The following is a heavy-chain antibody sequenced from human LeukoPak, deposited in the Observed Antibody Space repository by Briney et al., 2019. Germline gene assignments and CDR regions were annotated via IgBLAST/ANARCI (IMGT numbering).Heavy chain of an antibody. V-gene: IGHV3-53*01. CDR1: GFTFSSYG. Sequence: GGSLRLSCAASGFTFSSYGMHWVRQAPGKGLEWVSVIYSGGSTYYADSVKGRFTISRDNSKNTLYLQMNSLRAEDTAVYYCARSSRYYYGMDVWGQGTTVTVSS. CDR3: ARSSRYYYGMDV. CDR2: IYSGGST. J-gene: IGHJ6*02.